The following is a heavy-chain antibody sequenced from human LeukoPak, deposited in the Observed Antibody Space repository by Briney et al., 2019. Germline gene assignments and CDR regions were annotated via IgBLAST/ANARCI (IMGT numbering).Heavy chain of an antibody. V-gene: IGHV4-34*01. CDR1: GGSFSGYY. J-gene: IGHJ6*02. D-gene: IGHD3/OR15-3a*01. CDR3: ARVDWSAVYYYYGMDV. CDR2: INHSGST. Sequence: PSETLSLTCAVYGGSFSGYYWSWIRQPPGKGLEWIGEINHSGSTNYNPSLKSRVTISVDTPKNQFSLKLSSVTAADTAVYYCARVDWSAVYYYYGMDVWGQGTTVTVSS.